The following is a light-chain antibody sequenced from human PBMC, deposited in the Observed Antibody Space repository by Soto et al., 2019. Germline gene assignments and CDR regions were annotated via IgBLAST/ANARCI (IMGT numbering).Light chain of an antibody. V-gene: IGKV3-11*01. CDR1: QSISSY. J-gene: IGKJ2*01. CDR3: QQRSIWYT. Sequence: EIVLTQSPATLSLSPGERATLSCRASQSISSYLAWYQQKHGQAPRLLIYDASNRATGIPARFSGSGSGTDFTLTISRLEREDFAVYYCQQRSIWYTFGQGTKLEI. CDR2: DAS.